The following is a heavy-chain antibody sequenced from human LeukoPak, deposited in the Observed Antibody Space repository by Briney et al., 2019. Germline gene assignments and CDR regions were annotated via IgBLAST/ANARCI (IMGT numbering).Heavy chain of an antibody. D-gene: IGHD3-9*01. V-gene: IGHV4-4*07. CDR1: GDSISNFY. J-gene: IGHJ4*02. CDR3: ARGGYFDWLSPFDY. CDR2: IYTSGST. Sequence: SETLSLTCTVSGDSISNFYWSWIRQPAGKGLEWIGRIYTSGSTNYNPSLKSRVTMSVDTSKNQFSLKLSSVTAADMAVYYCARGGYFDWLSPFDYWGQGTLVTVSS.